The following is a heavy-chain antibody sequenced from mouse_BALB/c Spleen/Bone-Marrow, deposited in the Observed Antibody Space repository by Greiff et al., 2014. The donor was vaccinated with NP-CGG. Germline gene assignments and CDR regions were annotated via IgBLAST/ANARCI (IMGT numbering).Heavy chain of an antibody. J-gene: IGHJ4*01. D-gene: IGHD1-1*01. CDR2: INPYNGVI. CDR1: GYSFTGYT. V-gene: IGHV1-18*01. CDR3: ARFYYGSNYAMDY. Sequence: VQLQQPGPELVKPGASMKISCKASGYSFTGYTMNWVKQSHGKNLEWIGLINPYNGVINYNQKFKGKATFTVDKSSSTAYMELLSLTSEDSAVYYCARFYYGSNYAMDYWGRGTSVTVSS.